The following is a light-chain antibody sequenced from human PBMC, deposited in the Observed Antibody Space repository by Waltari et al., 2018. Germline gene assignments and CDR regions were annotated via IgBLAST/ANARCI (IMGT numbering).Light chain of an antibody. CDR3: AACDDSLSAVV. Sequence: QSLLTQSPSTSGTPGQRVTISCSGSSSNIGTNYVYWYQQLPGTAPKLRITRNNQRPAGVPDRFSVSKSGTSASLAISGLRSEDEAVYYCAACDDSLSAVVFGGGTRLTVL. V-gene: IGLV1-47*01. CDR2: RNN. J-gene: IGLJ2*01. CDR1: SSNIGTNY.